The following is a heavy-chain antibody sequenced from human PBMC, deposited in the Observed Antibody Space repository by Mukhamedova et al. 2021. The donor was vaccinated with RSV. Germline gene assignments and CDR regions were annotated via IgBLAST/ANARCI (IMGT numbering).Heavy chain of an antibody. V-gene: IGHV1-69*01. J-gene: IGHJ3*02. Sequence: AQKFQGRVTITADESTSTAYMELSSPRSEDTAVYYCARALYYGSGSHDAFDIWGQGTMVTVSS. D-gene: IGHD3-10*01. CDR3: ARALYYGSGSHDAFDI.